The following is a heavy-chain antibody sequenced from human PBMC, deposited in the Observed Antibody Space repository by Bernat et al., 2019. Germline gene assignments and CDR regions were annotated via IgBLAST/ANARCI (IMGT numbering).Heavy chain of an antibody. V-gene: IGHV3-21*01. D-gene: IGHD1-7*01. Sequence: EVQLVESGGGLVKPGGSLRPSCAASGFTFSSYSMNWVRQAPGKGLEWVSSISSSSSYIYTADSVKGRFTISRYNAKNSLYLQMNSRRGEDTAVYYCARANWNYDVDYWGQGTLVTVSS. J-gene: IGHJ4*02. CDR3: ARANWNYDVDY. CDR1: GFTFSSYS. CDR2: ISSSSSYI.